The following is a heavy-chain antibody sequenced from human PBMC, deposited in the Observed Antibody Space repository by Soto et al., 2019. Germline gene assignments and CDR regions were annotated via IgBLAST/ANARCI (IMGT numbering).Heavy chain of an antibody. D-gene: IGHD3-22*01. Sequence: QVQLVQSGAEVKKPGASVKVSCKASGYTFTRYYIHWVRQAPGQGLEWMGIINPSGGSTRYAQKFQGRVTMTRDTSTSTVYMELSSLRSEDTAVYYCARDQVTMIEAELYGMYVWGQGTTVTVSS. J-gene: IGHJ6*02. CDR1: GYTFTRYY. CDR3: ARDQVTMIEAELYGMYV. V-gene: IGHV1-46*01. CDR2: INPSGGST.